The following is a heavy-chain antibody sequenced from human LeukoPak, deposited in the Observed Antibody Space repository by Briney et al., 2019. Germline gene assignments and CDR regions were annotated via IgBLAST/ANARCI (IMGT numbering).Heavy chain of an antibody. CDR1: GFTFSSYG. J-gene: IGHJ4*02. Sequence: GRSLRLSCAASGFTFSSYGMHWVRQAPGKGLEWVAVIWYDGSNKYYADSAKGRFTISRDNSKNTLYLQMNSLRAEDTAAYYCARDQGTVTTGDYFDYWGQGTLVTVSS. CDR2: IWYDGSNK. V-gene: IGHV3-33*01. D-gene: IGHD4-17*01. CDR3: ARDQGTVTTGDYFDY.